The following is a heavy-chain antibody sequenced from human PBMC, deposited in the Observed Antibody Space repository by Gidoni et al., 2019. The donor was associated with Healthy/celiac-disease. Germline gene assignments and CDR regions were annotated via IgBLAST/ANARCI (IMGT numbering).Heavy chain of an antibody. D-gene: IGHD6-19*01. V-gene: IGHV3-30*18. CDR1: GFTFSSYG. CDR2: ISYDGSNK. J-gene: IGHJ4*02. Sequence: QVQLVESGGGVVQPGRSLRLSCAASGFTFSSYGMHWVRQAPGKGLEWVAVISYDGSNKYYADSVKGRFTISRDNSKNTLYLQMNSLRAEDTAVYYCAKDRESSGWSPDFDYWGQGTLVTVSS. CDR3: AKDRESSGWSPDFDY.